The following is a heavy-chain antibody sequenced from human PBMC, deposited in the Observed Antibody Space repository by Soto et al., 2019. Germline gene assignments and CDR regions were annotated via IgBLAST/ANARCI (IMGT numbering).Heavy chain of an antibody. D-gene: IGHD3-22*01. V-gene: IGHV4-61*01. J-gene: IGHJ3*02. CDR2: IYYSGST. CDR3: SRLGGYYDSSGYRIGIAFDI. CDR1: GGSVSSGSYY. Sequence: SETLSLTCTVSGGSVSSGSYYWRWIRQPPGKGLEWIGYIYYSGSTNYNPSLKSRVTISVDTSKNQFSLKLSSVTAADTAVYYCSRLGGYYDSSGYRIGIAFDIWGQGTMVTVSS.